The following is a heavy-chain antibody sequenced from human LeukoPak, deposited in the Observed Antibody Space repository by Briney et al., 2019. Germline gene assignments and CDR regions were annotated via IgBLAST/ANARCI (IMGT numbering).Heavy chain of an antibody. D-gene: IGHD6-13*01. J-gene: IGHJ6*02. CDR1: GNTFTNYG. V-gene: IGHV1-18*01. CDR3: ARGAREQQADYYYGLDV. CDR2: ISAYNGNT. Sequence: ASVKVSCKASGNTFTNYGFSWVRQAPGQGLEWMGWISAYNGNTNYTQKLQGRVTMTTDAPTSTAYMELRSLRSDDTAVYYCARGAREQQADYYYGLDVWGQGTTVTVSS.